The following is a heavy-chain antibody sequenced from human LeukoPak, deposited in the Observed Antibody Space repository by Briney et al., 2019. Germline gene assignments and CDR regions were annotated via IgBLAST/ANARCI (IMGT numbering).Heavy chain of an antibody. V-gene: IGHV1-46*01. D-gene: IGHD5-24*01. J-gene: IGHJ4*02. CDR2: INPRAGTT. CDR1: GYSFTSYY. CDR3: ARGDMATIYINS. Sequence: ASVKVSCKASGYSFTSYYIHWVRQAPGQGLECVGLINPRAGTTTYSQKFWGRLTMTRDTSTSTVYMELSGLTSEDTAVYYCARGDMATIYINSWGQGTLVTVSS.